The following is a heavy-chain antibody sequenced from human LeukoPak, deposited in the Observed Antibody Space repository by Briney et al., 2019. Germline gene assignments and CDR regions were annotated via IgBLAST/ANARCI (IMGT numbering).Heavy chain of an antibody. CDR1: GFTFSSSA. CDR3: ATRGATQPPY. J-gene: IGHJ4*02. D-gene: IGHD1-26*01. Sequence: PWGSLRLSCAASGFTFSSSAMSWVRQAPGKGLEWVSAISGSGSSTYYSDSVKGRFTISRDNSKNTLFLQMSSLRAEDTAVYYCATRGATQPPYWGQGTLVTVSS. V-gene: IGHV3-23*01. CDR2: ISGSGSST.